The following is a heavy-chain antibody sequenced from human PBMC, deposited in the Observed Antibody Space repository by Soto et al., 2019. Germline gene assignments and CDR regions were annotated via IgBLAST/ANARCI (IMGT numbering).Heavy chain of an antibody. V-gene: IGHV3-7*05. J-gene: IGHJ5*02. CDR2: IKQDGSEK. CDR3: ARDPHSSSWYDYWFDP. CDR1: GFTFSSYW. D-gene: IGHD6-13*01. Sequence: EVQLVESGGGLVQPGGSLRLSCAASGFTFSSYWMSWVRQAPGKGLEWVANIKQDGSEKYYVDSVKGRFTISRDNAKNSLSLQMNSLRAEDTAVYYCARDPHSSSWYDYWFDPWGQGTLVTVSS.